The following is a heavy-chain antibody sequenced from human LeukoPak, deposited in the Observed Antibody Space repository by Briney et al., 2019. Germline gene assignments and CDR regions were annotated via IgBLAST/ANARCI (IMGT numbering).Heavy chain of an antibody. J-gene: IGHJ6*03. V-gene: IGHV1-69*05. CDR2: IIPIFGTA. Sequence: SVKVSCKASGGTFSSYAISWVRQAPGQGLEWMGGIIPIFGTANYAQKFQGRVTITTDESTSTAYMELSSLRSEDMAVYYCARDVGYCSGGSCYSPPYYYYYYMDVWGKGTTVTVSS. CDR1: GGTFSSYA. CDR3: ARDVGYCSGGSCYSPPYYYYYYMDV. D-gene: IGHD2-15*01.